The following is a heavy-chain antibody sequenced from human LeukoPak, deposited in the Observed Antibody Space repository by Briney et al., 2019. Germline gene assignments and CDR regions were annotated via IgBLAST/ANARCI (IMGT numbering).Heavy chain of an antibody. D-gene: IGHD3-10*01. Sequence: PGGSLRLSCAASGFTFSSYAMSWVRQAPGKGPEWVSAISGSGGSTYYADSVKGRFTISRDNSKNTLYLQMNSLRAEDTAVYYCAKGGVMVRGVIIDYYGMDVWGKGTTVTVSS. CDR2: ISGSGGST. V-gene: IGHV3-23*01. J-gene: IGHJ6*04. CDR3: AKGGVMVRGVIIDYYGMDV. CDR1: GFTFSSYA.